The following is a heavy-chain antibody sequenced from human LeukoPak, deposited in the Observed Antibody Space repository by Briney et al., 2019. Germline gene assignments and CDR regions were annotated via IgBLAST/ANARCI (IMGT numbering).Heavy chain of an antibody. CDR2: ISAYNGNT. CDR3: ASAPQPDYYYMDV. Sequence: RASVKVSCKASGYTFTSYGISWVRQAPGQGLEWMGWISAYNGNTNYAQKLQGRVTMTTDTSTSTAYMELRSLRSEDTAVYYCASAPQPDYYYMDVWGKGTTVTVSS. CDR1: GYTFTSYG. V-gene: IGHV1-18*01. J-gene: IGHJ6*03.